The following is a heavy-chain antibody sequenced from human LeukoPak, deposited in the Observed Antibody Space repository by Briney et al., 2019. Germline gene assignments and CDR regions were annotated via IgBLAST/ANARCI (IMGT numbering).Heavy chain of an antibody. J-gene: IGHJ4*02. V-gene: IGHV3-30*18. CDR1: GFTFSTYG. CDR3: AKRAKVGATTLYYFDY. CDR2: ISSDGTNK. Sequence: GRSLRLSCAASGFTFSTYGMHWVRQAPGKGLEWVTFISSDGTNKYYADSVKGRFTISRDNSKNTLYLQMNSLRAEDTAVYYCAKRAKVGATTLYYFDYWGQGTLVTVSS. D-gene: IGHD1-26*01.